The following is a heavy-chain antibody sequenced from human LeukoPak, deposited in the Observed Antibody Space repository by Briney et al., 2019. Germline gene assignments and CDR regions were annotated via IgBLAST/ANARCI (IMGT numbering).Heavy chain of an antibody. Sequence: ASVKVTCKVSGYTLTELSMHWVRQAPGKGLEWMGGFDPEDGETIYAQKFQGRVTMTEDTSTDTAYMELSSLRSDDTAVYYCAADLSVAGPVNFDFWGQGTLVTVSS. CDR3: AADLSVAGPVNFDF. J-gene: IGHJ4*02. CDR1: GYTLTELS. D-gene: IGHD6-19*01. V-gene: IGHV1-24*01. CDR2: FDPEDGET.